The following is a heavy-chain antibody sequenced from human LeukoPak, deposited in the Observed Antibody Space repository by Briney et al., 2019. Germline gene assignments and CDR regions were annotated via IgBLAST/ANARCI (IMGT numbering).Heavy chain of an antibody. D-gene: IGHD3-3*01. Sequence: GGSLRLSCAASGFTFSSYSMNWVRQAPGKGLEWVSYISSSSSTIYYADSVKGRFTISRDNAKNSLYLQMNSLRAEDTAVYYCAGAAPYDFWSTRPSYYFDYWGQGTLVTVSP. CDR3: AGAAPYDFWSTRPSYYFDY. J-gene: IGHJ4*02. V-gene: IGHV3-48*01. CDR2: ISSSSSTI. CDR1: GFTFSSYS.